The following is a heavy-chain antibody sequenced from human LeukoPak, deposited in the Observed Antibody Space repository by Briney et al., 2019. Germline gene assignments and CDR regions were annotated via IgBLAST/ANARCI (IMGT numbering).Heavy chain of an antibody. CDR2: IDTSGGTR. CDR3: VSRGYGHT. Sequence: GGSLRLSCVAAGFTFSNYGMTWVRQAPGKGLEWVSAIDTSGGTRYYADSVKGRFTVSRDNSKNTLSLQMNSLGAEDTAVYYCVSRGYGHTWGPGALVTVSS. J-gene: IGHJ4*02. CDR1: GFTFSNYG. D-gene: IGHD5-18*01. V-gene: IGHV3-23*01.